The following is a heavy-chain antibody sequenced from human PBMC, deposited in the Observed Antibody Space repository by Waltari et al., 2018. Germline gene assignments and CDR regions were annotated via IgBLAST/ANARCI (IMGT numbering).Heavy chain of an antibody. V-gene: IGHV1-58*02. CDR2: IVVGSGNT. CDR3: AAGLEITMVRGVGPDYYYGMDV. Sequence: QMQLVQSGPEVKKPGTSVKVSCKASGFTFTSSAMQWVRQARGQRLEWIGWIVVGSGNTNYAQKFQERVTITRDMSTSTAYMELSSLRSEDTAVYYCAAGLEITMVRGVGPDYYYGMDVWGQGTTVTVSS. D-gene: IGHD3-10*01. CDR1: GFTFTSSA. J-gene: IGHJ6*02.